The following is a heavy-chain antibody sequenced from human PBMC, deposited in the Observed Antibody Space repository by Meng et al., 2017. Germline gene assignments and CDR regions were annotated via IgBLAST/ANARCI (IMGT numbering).Heavy chain of an antibody. J-gene: IGHJ6*02. CDR3: ARGYSSSWYSLLPPHYYYYGMDV. CDR1: GYTFTSYA. Sequence: ASVKVSCKASGYTFTSYAMNWVRHAPGQGLEWMGWINTNTGNPTYAQGFTGRFVFSLDTSVSTAYLQISSLKSEDTAVYYCARGYSSSWYSLLPPHYYYYGMDVWGQGTTVTVSS. CDR2: INTNTGNP. V-gene: IGHV7-4-1*02. D-gene: IGHD6-13*01.